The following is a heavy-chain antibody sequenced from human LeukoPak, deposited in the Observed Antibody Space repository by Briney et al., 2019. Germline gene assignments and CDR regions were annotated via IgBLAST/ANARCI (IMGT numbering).Heavy chain of an antibody. V-gene: IGHV3-33*01. CDR1: GFTFSSYG. D-gene: IGHD3-16*02. CDR3: GGTRPQNYVWGSYRLTP. CDR2: IWYDGSNK. Sequence: PGRSLRLSCAASGFTFSSYGMHWVRQAPGKGLEWVAVIWYDGSNKYYADSVKGRFTISRDNSKNTLYLQMNSLRAEDTAVYYCGGTRPQNYVWGSYRLTPWGQGTLVTVSS. J-gene: IGHJ5*02.